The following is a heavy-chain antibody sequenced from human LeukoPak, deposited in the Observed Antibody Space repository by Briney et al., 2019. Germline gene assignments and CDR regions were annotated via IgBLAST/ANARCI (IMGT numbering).Heavy chain of an antibody. CDR2: LSGRGDYS. D-gene: IGHD1-26*01. V-gene: IGHV3-23*01. CDR3: VKESVKTGTYFAYFDY. CDR1: GFTFSSYT. Sequence: GGSLRLSCAASGFTFSSYTMSWVRQAPGKGLEGVSALSGRGDYSYDADSVKGRFTISRDNSKNTLYLQLNGLRAEDTAVYFCVKESVKTGTYFAYFDYWGQGTLVTVSS. J-gene: IGHJ4*02.